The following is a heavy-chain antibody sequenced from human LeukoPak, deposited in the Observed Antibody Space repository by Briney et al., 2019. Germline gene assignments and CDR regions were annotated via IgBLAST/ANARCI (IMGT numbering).Heavy chain of an antibody. J-gene: IGHJ4*02. Sequence: SQTLSLTCAISGDSVSNNNAAWNWIRQSPSRGLELLGRTYYMSKLYTDYAVSVSSRITINPDASKNQFSLHLNSVTPEVSSLYYCARGRDGYNYFDYWGQGTLVTISS. D-gene: IGHD5-24*01. CDR3: ARGRDGYNYFDY. CDR2: TYYMSKLYT. CDR1: GDSVSNNNAA. V-gene: IGHV6-1*01.